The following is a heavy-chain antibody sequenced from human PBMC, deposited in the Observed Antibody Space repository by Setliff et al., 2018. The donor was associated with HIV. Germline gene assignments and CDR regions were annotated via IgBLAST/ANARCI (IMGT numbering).Heavy chain of an antibody. V-gene: IGHV4-34*01. Sequence: ETLSLTCAVYGGSFSGHYWNWFRQPPGKGLEWIGEINHSGSTNYKSSLKSRVTISADTSKRQFSLKLSSVTAADTAVYYCARLGYNYDSSGHGLWGQGTLVTVSS. CDR2: INHSGST. CDR3: ARLGYNYDSSGHGL. D-gene: IGHD3-22*01. J-gene: IGHJ4*02. CDR1: GGSFSGHY.